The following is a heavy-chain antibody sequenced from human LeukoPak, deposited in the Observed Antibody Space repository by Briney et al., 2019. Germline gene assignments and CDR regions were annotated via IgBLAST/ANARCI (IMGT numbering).Heavy chain of an antibody. D-gene: IGHD1-14*01. V-gene: IGHV3-9*03. CDR1: GFTFDDHA. Sequence: GRSLRLSCAASGFTFDDHAMHWVRQAPGKGLEWVSGISWNSGSIGYADSVKGRFTISRDNAKNSLYLQMNSLRAGDMALYYCAKGLNLYDAFDIWGQGTMVTVSS. J-gene: IGHJ3*02. CDR2: ISWNSGSI. CDR3: AKGLNLYDAFDI.